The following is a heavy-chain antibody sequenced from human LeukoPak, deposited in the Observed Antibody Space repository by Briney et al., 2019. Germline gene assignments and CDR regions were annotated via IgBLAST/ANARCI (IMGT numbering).Heavy chain of an antibody. J-gene: IGHJ4*02. CDR1: GYTLNTYG. V-gene: IGHV1-18*01. D-gene: IGHD3-22*01. Sequence: GASVKVSCRPSGYTLNTYGITWVRQAPGQGLEWMGWISPYNGNTNYAQKFQGRVTMTTDTSTSTAYMELRSLRSDDTAVYYCARGPHERSGYPDDWGQGTLVTVSS. CDR3: ARGPHERSGYPDD. CDR2: ISPYNGNT.